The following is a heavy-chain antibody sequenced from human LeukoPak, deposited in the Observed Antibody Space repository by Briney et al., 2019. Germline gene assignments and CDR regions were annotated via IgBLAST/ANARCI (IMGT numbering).Heavy chain of an antibody. J-gene: IGHJ3*02. CDR2: IGIAGDP. V-gene: IGHV3-13*05. CDR1: GFTFRTYD. Sequence: GGSLRLSCAASGFTFRTYDMNWVRQRSGKGLEWVSGIGIAGDPYYPDSVKGRFTIPRENAKNSLYLQMSSLRDGDTAVYYCARGRVGAYGFDAFDIWGQGTMVTVSS. CDR3: ARGRVGAYGFDAFDI. D-gene: IGHD1-26*01.